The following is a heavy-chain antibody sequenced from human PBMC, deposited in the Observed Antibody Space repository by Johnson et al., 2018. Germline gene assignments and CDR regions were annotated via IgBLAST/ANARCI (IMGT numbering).Heavy chain of an antibody. J-gene: IGHJ5*01. Sequence: VQLVESGGGLVKPGGSLRLSCAASGFTFSSYSMNWVRQAPGKGLEWVSSISSSSSYIYYADSVKGRFTISREDAKDSLFLQMNSLREDDTAVYYCARDLEGYANDSWGQGTLVTVSS. CDR3: ARDLEGYANDS. V-gene: IGHV3-21*01. D-gene: IGHD3-16*01. CDR1: GFTFSSYS. CDR2: ISSSSSYI.